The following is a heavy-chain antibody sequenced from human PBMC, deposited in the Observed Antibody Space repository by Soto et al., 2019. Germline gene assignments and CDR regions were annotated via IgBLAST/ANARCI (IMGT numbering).Heavy chain of an antibody. CDR1: GYTFTDYH. J-gene: IGHJ5*02. CDR3: AREGGSCPLAPTSNLFDP. D-gene: IGHD2-2*01. V-gene: IGHV1-2*02. CDR2: INANNGGA. Sequence: QVQLVQSGDEVKNPGASVKVSCKPSGYTFTDYHIHWVRQAPGQGLEFMGWINANNGGAGSAQQFQGRLTVTRDTSISTVYRVLSYLRSVYPAVYIYAREGGSCPLAPTSNLFDPWGRGTRVNVSS.